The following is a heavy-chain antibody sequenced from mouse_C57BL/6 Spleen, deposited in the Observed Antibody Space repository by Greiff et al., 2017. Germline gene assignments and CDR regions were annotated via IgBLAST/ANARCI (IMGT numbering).Heavy chain of an antibody. V-gene: IGHV1-55*01. J-gene: IGHJ2*01. CDR3: AVGGYDGPAYFDY. D-gene: IGHD2-14*01. Sequence: VQLQQPGAELVKPGASVKMSCKASGYSFTSYWLTWVKQRPGPGLEWIGDFFTGSGSTNYNEKLKSQATLTVDTSASTAYMQLSSLTSEDATVDYCAVGGYDGPAYFDYWGQGTTLTGSS. CDR1: GYSFTSYW. CDR2: FFTGSGST.